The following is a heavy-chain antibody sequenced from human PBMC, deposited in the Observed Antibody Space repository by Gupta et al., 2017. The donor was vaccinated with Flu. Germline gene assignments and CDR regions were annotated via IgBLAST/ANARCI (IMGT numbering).Heavy chain of an antibody. J-gene: IGHJ6*02. CDR2: ATWNGGSI. CDR1: GFTFDGYA. Sequence: EVQLVESGGGLVQPGRSLRLSCAASGFTFDGYAMHWVRQAPGKGLEWVSGATWNGGSIGYADSGKGRFTISRDNAKNSLELQMNSLRVEETALYYCAKDLYGDDDYHHYGMDVWGQGTTVTVS. V-gene: IGHV3-9*01. D-gene: IGHD4-17*01. CDR3: AKDLYGDDDYHHYGMDV.